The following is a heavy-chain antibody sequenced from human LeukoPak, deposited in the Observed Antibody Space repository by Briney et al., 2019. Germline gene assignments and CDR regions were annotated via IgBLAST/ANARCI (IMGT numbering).Heavy chain of an antibody. CDR3: AREMATINGYAFDI. J-gene: IGHJ3*02. CDR1: GGSFSGYY. CDR2: INHSGST. D-gene: IGHD5-24*01. V-gene: IGHV4-34*01. Sequence: SETLSLTCAVYGGSFSGYYWSWIRQPPGKGLEWIGEINHSGSTNYNPSLKSRVTISVDKSKNQFSLKLSSVTAADTAVYYCAREMATINGYAFDIWGQGTMVTVSS.